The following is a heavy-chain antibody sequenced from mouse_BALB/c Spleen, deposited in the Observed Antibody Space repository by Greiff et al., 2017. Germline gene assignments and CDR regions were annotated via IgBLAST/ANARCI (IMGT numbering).Heavy chain of an antibody. V-gene: IGHV5-6-2*01. CDR1: GFTFSSYY. CDR2: INSNGGST. J-gene: IGHJ4*01. CDR3: ARRSCDRAMDY. Sequence: EVKLVESGGGLVKPGGSLKLSCAASGFTFSSYYMSWVRQTPEKRLELVAAINSNGGSTYYPDTVKGRFTISSDNSKNTLYLQISSLKSEDTALYYCARRSCDRAMDYWGQGTSVTVSS.